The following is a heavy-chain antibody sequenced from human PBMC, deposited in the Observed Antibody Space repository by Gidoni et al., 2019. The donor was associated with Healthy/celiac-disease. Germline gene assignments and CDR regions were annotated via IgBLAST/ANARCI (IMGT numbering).Heavy chain of an antibody. D-gene: IGHD3-3*01. CDR3: ATMASQWSGYYLGYYGMDV. J-gene: IGHJ6*02. Sequence: QVQLVQSGAEVKKPGASVKVSCKVSGYTLTEFSMHWVRQAPGKGLEWRGGFDPEDGETIYAQKFQGRVTMTEDTSTDTAYMELSSLRSEDTAVYYCATMASQWSGYYLGYYGMDVWGQGTTVTVSS. V-gene: IGHV1-24*01. CDR2: FDPEDGET. CDR1: GYTLTEFS.